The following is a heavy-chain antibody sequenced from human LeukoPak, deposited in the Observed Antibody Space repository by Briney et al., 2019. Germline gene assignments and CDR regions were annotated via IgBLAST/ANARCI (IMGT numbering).Heavy chain of an antibody. D-gene: IGHD5-24*01. J-gene: IGHJ3*02. V-gene: IGHV1-46*01. CDR3: ARIRDGYNDAYDI. CDR1: GYTFTNYY. Sequence: ASVKVSCKASGYTFTNYYMHWVRQAPGQGLEWMGLINPGGGNTNYAQNFQGRVTMTRDTSTSTVYMELSSLRSEDTTIYYCARIRDGYNDAYDIWGQGTVVTVPS. CDR2: INPGGGNT.